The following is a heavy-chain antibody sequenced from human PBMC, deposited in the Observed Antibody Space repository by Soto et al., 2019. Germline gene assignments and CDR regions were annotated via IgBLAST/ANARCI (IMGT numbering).Heavy chain of an antibody. J-gene: IGHJ4*02. Sequence: QVQMVESGGGVVQPGRSLRLSCAASGFTFSTYGMHWVRQAPGKGLGWVAVISYDGSDKYYADSVKGRFTISRDNSKNTLYLQMNTLRAEDTAVYYCAKDHSSSWSAGVHWGQGTLVTVSS. CDR1: GFTFSTYG. D-gene: IGHD6-13*01. CDR3: AKDHSSSWSAGVH. CDR2: ISYDGSDK. V-gene: IGHV3-30*18.